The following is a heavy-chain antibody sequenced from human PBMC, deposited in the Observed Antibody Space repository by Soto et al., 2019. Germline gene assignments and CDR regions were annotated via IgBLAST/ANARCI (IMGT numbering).Heavy chain of an antibody. J-gene: IGHJ4*02. CDR1: GFTFSSHG. V-gene: IGHV3-48*01. D-gene: IGHD1-20*01. CDR2: ISNSTSII. Sequence: EVQLVESGGGLVQPGGSLRLSCAASGFTFSSHGMHWVRQAPGEGLEWVSYISNSTSIIYYADSVKGRLTSSRDNAKNSLYMQMNSLRAEDTAVYYCVRGLITREAARDYWGQGTLVTVSS. CDR3: VRGLITREAARDY.